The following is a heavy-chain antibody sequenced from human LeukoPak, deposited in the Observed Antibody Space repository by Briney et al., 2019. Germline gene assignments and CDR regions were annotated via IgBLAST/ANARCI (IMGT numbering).Heavy chain of an antibody. J-gene: IGHJ5*02. V-gene: IGHV4-30-2*01. CDR3: ASQLLWFGEPRSWFDP. D-gene: IGHD3-10*01. CDR2: IYHSGST. Sequence: SQTLSLTCAVSGGSISSGGYSWSWTRQPPGKGLEWIGYIYHSGSTYYNPSLKSRVTISVDRSKNQFSLKLSSVTAADTAVYYCASQLLWFGEPRSWFDPWGQGTLVTVSS. CDR1: GGSISSGGYS.